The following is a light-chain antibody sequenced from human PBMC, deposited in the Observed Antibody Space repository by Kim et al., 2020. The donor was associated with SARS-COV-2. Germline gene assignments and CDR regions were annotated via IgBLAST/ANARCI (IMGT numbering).Light chain of an antibody. Sequence: DIQMTQSPSTLSASVGDKVAITCRASQSISGWLAWYQQKPGKAPNLLIYKASSLEDGVPSRFSGSGSGTEFTLTISSLEPDDFATYYCQHYHSYSSITFGQGTQLEIK. J-gene: IGKJ5*01. CDR3: QHYHSYSSIT. V-gene: IGKV1-5*03. CDR1: QSISGW. CDR2: KAS.